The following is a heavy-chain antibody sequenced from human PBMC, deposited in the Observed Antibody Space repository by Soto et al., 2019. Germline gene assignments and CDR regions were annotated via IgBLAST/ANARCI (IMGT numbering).Heavy chain of an antibody. Sequence: ASVKVSCKAYGYTFVSLGVSWMRQKPGPGLEWMGWISAYNGNTKYAQKLQGRGTMTTDTSTSTAYMELRSLRSDDTAVYYCATNPTPLSIAAAGLTWGQGTLVTVSS. D-gene: IGHD6-13*01. CDR1: GYTFVSLG. J-gene: IGHJ5*02. V-gene: IGHV1-18*01. CDR2: ISAYNGNT. CDR3: ATNPTPLSIAAAGLT.